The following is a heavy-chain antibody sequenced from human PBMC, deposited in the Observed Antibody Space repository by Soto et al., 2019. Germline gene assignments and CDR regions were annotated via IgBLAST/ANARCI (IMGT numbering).Heavy chain of an antibody. V-gene: IGHV4-4*02. J-gene: IGHJ4*02. CDR1: GGSISSSNW. Sequence: SETLSLTCAVSGGSISSSNWWSWVRQPPGKGLEWIGEIYHSGSTNYNPSLKSRVTISVDKSKNQFSLKLSSVTAADTAVYYCARSSSGHPVDFDYWGQGTLVTVSS. D-gene: IGHD6-19*01. CDR3: ARSSSGHPVDFDY. CDR2: IYHSGST.